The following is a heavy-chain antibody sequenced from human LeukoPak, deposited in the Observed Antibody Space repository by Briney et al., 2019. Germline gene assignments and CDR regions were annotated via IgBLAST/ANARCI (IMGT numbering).Heavy chain of an antibody. CDR1: ALTFSSYW. CDR3: ARDPTHYYGSGSYFDY. Sequence: GGSLRLACAASALTFSSYWMVWVRQAPDKGLEWVAVISYDGSNKYYADSVKGRFTISRDNSKNTLYLQMNSLRAEDTAVYYCARDPTHYYGSGSYFDYWGQGTLVTVSS. J-gene: IGHJ4*02. D-gene: IGHD3-10*01. V-gene: IGHV3-30*03. CDR2: ISYDGSNK.